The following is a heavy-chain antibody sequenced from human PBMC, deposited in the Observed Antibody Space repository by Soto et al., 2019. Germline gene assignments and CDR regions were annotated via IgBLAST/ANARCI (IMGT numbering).Heavy chain of an antibody. CDR1: GYSFTSYW. Sequence: GESLKISCKGSGYSFTSYWIGWVRQMPGKCLEWMGIIYPGDSDTRYSPSFQGQVTISADKSISTAYLQWSSLGVEDTAVYYCAPHVHCSGGSCHYDAFDIRGQGTMVTVSS. J-gene: IGHJ3*02. D-gene: IGHD2-15*01. V-gene: IGHV5-51*01. CDR3: APHVHCSGGSCHYDAFDI. CDR2: IYPGDSDT.